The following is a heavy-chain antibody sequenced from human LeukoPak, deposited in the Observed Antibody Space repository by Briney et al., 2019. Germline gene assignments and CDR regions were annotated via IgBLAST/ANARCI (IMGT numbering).Heavy chain of an antibody. V-gene: IGHV4-34*01. CDR2: INHSGST. Sequence: SETLSLTCAVHGGSFSGYYWSWIRQPPGKGLEWIGEINHSGSTNYNPSLKSRVTISVDTSKNQFSLKLSSVTAADTAVYYCARKLAYCSSTSCINWFDPWGQGTLVTVSS. J-gene: IGHJ5*02. CDR3: ARKLAYCSSTSCINWFDP. D-gene: IGHD2-2*01. CDR1: GGSFSGYY.